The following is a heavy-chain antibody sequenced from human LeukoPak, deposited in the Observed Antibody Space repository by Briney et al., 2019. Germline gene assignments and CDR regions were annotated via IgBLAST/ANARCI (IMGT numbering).Heavy chain of an antibody. Sequence: TGTLSLTCTVSGGSISSYYWSWIRQPPGKGLEWIGYIYYSGSTNYNPSLKSRVTISVDTSKNQFSLRLSSVTAADTAVYYCARATKYASDYWGQGTLVTVSS. CDR1: GGSISSYY. J-gene: IGHJ4*02. V-gene: IGHV4-59*01. CDR2: IYYSGST. D-gene: IGHD2-2*01. CDR3: ARATKYASDY.